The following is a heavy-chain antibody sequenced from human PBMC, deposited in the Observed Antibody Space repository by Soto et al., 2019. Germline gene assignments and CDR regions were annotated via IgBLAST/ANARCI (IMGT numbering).Heavy chain of an antibody. CDR1: GFTFSSYS. Sequence: PVGSLRLSCAASGFTFSSYSMNWVRQAPGKGLEWVSSISSSSSYIYYADSVKGRFTISRDNAKNSLYLQMNSLRAEDTAVYYCARDGWGATIVLAYYYYGMDVWGQGTTVTVSS. CDR3: ARDGWGATIVLAYYYYGMDV. D-gene: IGHD5-12*01. V-gene: IGHV3-21*01. J-gene: IGHJ6*02. CDR2: ISSSSSYI.